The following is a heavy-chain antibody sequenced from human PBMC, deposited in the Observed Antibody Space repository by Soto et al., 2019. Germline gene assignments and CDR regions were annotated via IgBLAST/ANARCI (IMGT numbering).Heavy chain of an antibody. CDR3: ARDGEGKSAARRRDYYYYGMDV. CDR1: GGSISSGDYY. J-gene: IGHJ6*02. V-gene: IGHV4-30-4*01. CDR2: IYYSGST. Sequence: SETLSLTCTVSGGSISSGDYYWSWIRQPPGKGLEWIGYIYYSGSTYYNPSLKSRVTISVDTSKNQFSLKLSSVTAADTAVYYCARDGEGKSAARRRDYYYYGMDVWGQGTTVTVSS. D-gene: IGHD6-25*01.